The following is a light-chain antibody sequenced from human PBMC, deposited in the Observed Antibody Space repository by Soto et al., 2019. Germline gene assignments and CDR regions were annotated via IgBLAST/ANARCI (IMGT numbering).Light chain of an antibody. CDR1: QTIGKN. Sequence: EIVLTQSPATLSVSPGERSTLSCKSSQTIGKNLAWYQQKPGQSPRLLIYDASSRATGVPVRFSGSGSGTDFTLSISSPQSEDLAVYYCQQYNNWPLTFGGGTKVDIK. V-gene: IGKV3-15*01. CDR3: QQYNNWPLT. J-gene: IGKJ4*01. CDR2: DAS.